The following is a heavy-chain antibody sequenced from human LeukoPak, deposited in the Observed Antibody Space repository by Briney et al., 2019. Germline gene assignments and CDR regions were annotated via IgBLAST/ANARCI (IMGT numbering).Heavy chain of an antibody. V-gene: IGHV3-74*01. D-gene: IGHD1-26*01. CDR2: INSDDSST. CDR3: ARVLSGSYDNYFDY. J-gene: IGHJ4*02. Sequence: GGSLRLSCAASGFTFSGYWMHWVRQAPGKGLVWVSRINSDDSSTSYADSVKGRFTISRDNAKNTLYLQMNSLRAEDTAVYYCARVLSGSYDNYFDYWGQGTLVTVSS. CDR1: GFTFSGYW.